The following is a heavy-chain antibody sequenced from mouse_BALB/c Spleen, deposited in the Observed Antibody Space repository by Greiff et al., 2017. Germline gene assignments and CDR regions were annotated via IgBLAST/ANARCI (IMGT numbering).Heavy chain of an antibody. CDR1: GFTFSSYG. CDR3: ARGDYDYDF. Sequence: EVQRVESGGGLVQPGGSLKLSCAASGFTFSSYGMSWVRQTPDKRLELVATINSNGGSTYYPDSVKGRFTISRDNAKNTLYLQMSSLKSEDTAMYYCARGDYDYDFWGQGTTLTVSS. J-gene: IGHJ2*01. D-gene: IGHD2-4*01. V-gene: IGHV5-6-3*01. CDR2: INSNGGST.